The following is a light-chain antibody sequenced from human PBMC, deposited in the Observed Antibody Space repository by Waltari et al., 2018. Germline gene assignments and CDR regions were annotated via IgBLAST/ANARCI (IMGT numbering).Light chain of an antibody. V-gene: IGLV2-14*03. CDR3: GSYSGTTTYV. J-gene: IGLJ1*01. CDR1: GSDVGGYNY. CDR2: VVS. Sequence: QSALAQPASVSGSPGQPVTISCTGTGSDVGGYNYVSWYQQPPAKVPKIFLYVVSVRPSGISSRFSCSKSGTTASLTISGLQAEDEADYYCGSYSGTTTYVFGTGTYVTVL.